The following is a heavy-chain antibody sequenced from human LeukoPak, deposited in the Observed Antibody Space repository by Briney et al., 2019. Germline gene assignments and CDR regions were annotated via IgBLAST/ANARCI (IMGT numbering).Heavy chain of an antibody. Sequence: GGSLRLSSAASGFTFNSYSMNWVRQAPGKGLEWVSSISSSSSYIYYADSVKGRFTISRDNAKNSLYLQMNSLRAEDTAVYYCARTPYHYYGSGRRYYFDYWGQGTLVTVSS. J-gene: IGHJ4*02. CDR1: GFTFNSYS. CDR2: ISSSSSYI. D-gene: IGHD3-10*01. V-gene: IGHV3-21*01. CDR3: ARTPYHYYGSGRRYYFDY.